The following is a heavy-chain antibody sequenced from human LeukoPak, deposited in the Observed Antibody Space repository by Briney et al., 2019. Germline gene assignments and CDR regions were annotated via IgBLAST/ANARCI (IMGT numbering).Heavy chain of an antibody. J-gene: IGHJ4*02. CDR1: GFTFSNYE. CDR3: ARMFEF. Sequence: PGGSLRLSCVASGFTFSNYEMNWVRQAPGKGLEWVSYISSSGSTTYYADSVKGRFTTSRDNAKNSLFLQMNSLRAEDTAVYFCARMFEFWGQGTLVTVSS. V-gene: IGHV3-48*03. CDR2: ISSSGSTT.